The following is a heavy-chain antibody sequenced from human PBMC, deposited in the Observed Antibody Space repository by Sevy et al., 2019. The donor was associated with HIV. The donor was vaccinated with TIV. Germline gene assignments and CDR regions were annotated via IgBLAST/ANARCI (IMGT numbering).Heavy chain of an antibody. CDR2: ISSSSSYI. V-gene: IGHV3-21*01. J-gene: IGHJ5*02. D-gene: IGHD2-15*01. CDR3: ARAPENYCSGGSCYHH. CDR1: GFTFSSYS. Sequence: GGSLRLSCAASGFTFSSYSMNWVRQAPGKGLEWVSSISSSSSYIYCADSVKGRFTISRDNAKNSLYLQMNSLRAEDTAVYYCARAPENYCSGGSCYHHWGQGTLVTVSS.